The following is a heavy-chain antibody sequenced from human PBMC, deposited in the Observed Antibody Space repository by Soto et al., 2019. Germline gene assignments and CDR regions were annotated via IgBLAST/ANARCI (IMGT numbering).Heavy chain of an antibody. CDR3: AMARAVAEGWNAFDI. Sequence: SETLSLTCTVSGGSISSYYWSWIRQPPGKGLEWIGYIYYSGSTNYNPSLKSRVTISVDTSKNQFSLKLSSVTAADTAVYYCAMARAVAEGWNAFDIWGQGTMVTVSS. CDR1: GGSISSYY. J-gene: IGHJ3*02. V-gene: IGHV4-59*01. D-gene: IGHD6-19*01. CDR2: IYYSGST.